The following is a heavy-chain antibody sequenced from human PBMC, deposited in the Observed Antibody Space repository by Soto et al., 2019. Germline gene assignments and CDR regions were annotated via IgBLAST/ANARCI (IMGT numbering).Heavy chain of an antibody. V-gene: IGHV3-11*01. CDR3: AKERYYDILTGPENYYYHYGMDV. J-gene: IGHJ6*02. CDR2: ISSGGSPI. D-gene: IGHD3-9*01. Sequence: QVQLVESGGGLVKPGGSLRLSCAASGFTFSDYYMSWIRQAPGKGLEWVSYISSGGSPIYYRDSVKGRFTISRDNAEKSLYLQMSSLRAEDTAVYYCAKERYYDILTGPENYYYHYGMDVWGQGTTVTVSS. CDR1: GFTFSDYY.